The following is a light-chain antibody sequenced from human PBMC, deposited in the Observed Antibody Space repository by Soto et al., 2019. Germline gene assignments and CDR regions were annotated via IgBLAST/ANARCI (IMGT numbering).Light chain of an antibody. CDR3: CSYAGGSTVV. V-gene: IGLV2-23*01. CDR1: SSDVGTYNL. J-gene: IGLJ2*01. CDR2: EGS. Sequence: QSALTQPASVSGSPGQSITISCTGTSSDVGTYNLVSWYLQHPGKAPKLMIYEGSKRPSGVSNRFSGSKSGNTASLTISGLQAEDEADYYCCSYAGGSTVVFGGGTKLTVL.